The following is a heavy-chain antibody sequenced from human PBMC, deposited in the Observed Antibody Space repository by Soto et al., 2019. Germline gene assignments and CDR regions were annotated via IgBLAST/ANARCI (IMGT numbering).Heavy chain of an antibody. CDR2: INLHSDTR. CDR1: GRTLTAHY. Sequence: KVGSKGSGRTLTAHYLYWMRQAPGQGHEWAGWINLHSDTRDIASKFKGRVRLTRHTSVSTAYMELNRLTSDDTDVYYCPSLYLSVLRRAARVWHYGIGVWGQGTTVTV. V-gene: IGHV1-2*02. CDR3: PSLYLSVLRRAARVWHYGIGV. D-gene: IGHD6-6*01. J-gene: IGHJ6*01.